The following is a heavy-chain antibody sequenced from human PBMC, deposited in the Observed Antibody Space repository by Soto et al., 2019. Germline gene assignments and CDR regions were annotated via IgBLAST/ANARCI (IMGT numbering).Heavy chain of an antibody. V-gene: IGHV3-30*03. Sequence: QVQLVESGGGVVQPGRSLRLSCAASGFTLSGNDMHWVRQAPGKGPEWVAVMSYDGSRQYYADSVEGRFTISRDTSKSTLYLQMNSLTTEDTAVYYCARGGWYASWSSSDCWGQGTLVTVSS. J-gene: IGHJ4*02. CDR3: ARGGWYASWSSSDC. CDR1: GFTLSGND. CDR2: MSYDGSRQ. D-gene: IGHD2-2*01.